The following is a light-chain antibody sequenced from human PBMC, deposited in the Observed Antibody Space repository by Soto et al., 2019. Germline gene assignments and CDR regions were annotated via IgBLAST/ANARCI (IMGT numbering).Light chain of an antibody. CDR1: QSISSW. Sequence: DIQMTQSPSTLSASVGDRVTITCRASQSISSWLAWYQQKPGKAPKLLIYKASSLESGVPSRFSVSGSGTEFTLTISSLQPDDFATYYCQQYNSGGTFGQGTKLEIK. CDR2: KAS. J-gene: IGKJ2*01. CDR3: QQYNSGGT. V-gene: IGKV1-5*03.